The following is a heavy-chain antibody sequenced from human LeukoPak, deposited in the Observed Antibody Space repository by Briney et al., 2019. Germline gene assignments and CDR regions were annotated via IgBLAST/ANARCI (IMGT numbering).Heavy chain of an antibody. J-gene: IGHJ5*02. CDR1: GGTFSSYA. V-gene: IGHV1-18*01. CDR2: ISAYNGNT. CDR3: ARDLRGDTIFGAVIIARFDP. D-gene: IGHD3-3*01. Sequence: ASVKVSCKASGGTFSSYAISWVRQAPGQGLEWMGWISAYNGNTNYAQKLQGRVTMTTDTSTSTAYMELRSLRSDDTAVYYCARDLRGDTIFGAVIIARFDPWGQGTLVTVSS.